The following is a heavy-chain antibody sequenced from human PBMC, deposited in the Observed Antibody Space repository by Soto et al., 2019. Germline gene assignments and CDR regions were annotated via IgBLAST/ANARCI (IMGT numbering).Heavy chain of an antibody. CDR2: LLYDGSNE. CDR1: GFTFSNFL. D-gene: IGHD2-2*03. Sequence: QVQLVESGGGVVQPGKSLRLSCAASGFTFSNFLMHWVRQAPGKGLEWVASLLYDGSNENYADSVKGRFTISRDNSKSTLYLHMDSLRTEDTALYYCVRDGHRIFVYGYGDYWGQGALVTVSS. CDR3: VRDGHRIFVYGYGDY. J-gene: IGHJ4*02. V-gene: IGHV3-30*04.